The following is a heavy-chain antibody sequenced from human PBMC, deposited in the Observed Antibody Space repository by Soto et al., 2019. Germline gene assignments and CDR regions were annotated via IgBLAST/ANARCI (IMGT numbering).Heavy chain of an antibody. J-gene: IGHJ4*02. CDR1: GRSITSYY. CDR3: ARIYDSNGYANEFDS. CDR2: IYDNGIT. V-gene: IGHV4-59*12. D-gene: IGHD3-22*01. Sequence: SETLSLTCSVSGRSITSYYWSWVRQPPGKGLEWIGYIYDNGITSQNPSLKSRVTMSADTSQNQFSLKLTSVTGADTAVYYCARIYDSNGYANEFDSWGQGILVTV.